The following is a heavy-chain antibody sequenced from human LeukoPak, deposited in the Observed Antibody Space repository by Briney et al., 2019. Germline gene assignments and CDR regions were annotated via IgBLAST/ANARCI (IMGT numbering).Heavy chain of an antibody. CDR2: VIPYSGAT. D-gene: IGHD2-21*01. CDR1: GYTFTGYY. Sequence: ASVKVSCKASGYTFTGYYMHWVRQAPGQGLEWMGWVIPYSGATNYAQKFQGRVTKTRDTSISTAYMDLSSLKSDDTAVYYCARAHIGNDLFIDYWGQGTLVTVSS. CDR3: ARAHIGNDLFIDY. V-gene: IGHV1-2*02. J-gene: IGHJ4*02.